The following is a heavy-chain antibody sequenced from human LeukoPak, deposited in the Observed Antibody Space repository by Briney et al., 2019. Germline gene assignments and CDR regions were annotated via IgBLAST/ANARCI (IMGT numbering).Heavy chain of an antibody. CDR3: ARNYYDSSGYYYLWAFDI. Sequence: SETLSLTCTVSGGSISSYYWSWIRQPPGKGLEWIGYIYYSGSANYNPSLKSRVTISVDTSKNQFSLKLSSVTAADTAVYYCARNYYDSSGYYYLWAFDIWGQGTMVTVSS. D-gene: IGHD3-22*01. J-gene: IGHJ3*02. CDR1: GGSISSYY. V-gene: IGHV4-59*01. CDR2: IYYSGSA.